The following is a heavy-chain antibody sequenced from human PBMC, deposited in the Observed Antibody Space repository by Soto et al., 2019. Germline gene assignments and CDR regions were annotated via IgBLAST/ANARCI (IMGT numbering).Heavy chain of an antibody. CDR3: AILTSYIHSRGYYNRNDAFDI. Sequence: GESLKISCKGSGYSFTSYWISWVRQMPGKGLEWMGIIYPGDSDISYSPSFQGQVIISADRSISTAYLQWSSLKASDTAMYYCAILTSYIHSRGYYNRNDAFDIWGQGAMVTVSS. V-gene: IGHV5-51*01. CDR2: IYPGDSDI. J-gene: IGHJ3*02. CDR1: GYSFTSYW. D-gene: IGHD3-22*01.